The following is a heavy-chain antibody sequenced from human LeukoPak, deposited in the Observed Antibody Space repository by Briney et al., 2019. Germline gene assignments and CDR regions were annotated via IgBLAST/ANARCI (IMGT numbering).Heavy chain of an antibody. D-gene: IGHD2-21*02. V-gene: IGHV3-33*01. CDR1: GFTFSSYG. CDR2: IWYDGSNK. Sequence: GGSLRLSCAASGFTFSSYGMHWVRQAPGKGLEWVAVIWYDGSNKYYADSVKGRFTISRDNSKNTVYLQMNSLRAEDTAVYYCARGGHIVVVTSGVLAEYFQRWGQGTLVTDSS. CDR3: ARGGHIVVVTSGVLAEYFQR. J-gene: IGHJ1*01.